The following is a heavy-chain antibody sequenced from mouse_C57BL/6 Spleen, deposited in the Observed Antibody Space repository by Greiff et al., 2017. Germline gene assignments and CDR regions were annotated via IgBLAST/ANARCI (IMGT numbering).Heavy chain of an antibody. CDR2: ISRGSRTI. D-gene: IGHD2-3*01. CDR3: ARDYDGYYDYAMDY. CDR1: GFTFSDYG. Sequence: EVKLVESGGGLVKPGGSLKLSCAASGFTFSDYGMHWVRQAPEKGLEWVAYISRGSRTIDYADTVKGRFTISRDNAKNTLCLQMTSLRSEDTAMYYCARDYDGYYDYAMDYWGQGTSVTVSS. J-gene: IGHJ4*01. V-gene: IGHV5-17*01.